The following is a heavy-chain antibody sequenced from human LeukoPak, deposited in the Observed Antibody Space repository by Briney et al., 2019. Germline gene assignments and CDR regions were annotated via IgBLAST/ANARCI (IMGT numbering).Heavy chain of an antibody. CDR3: ARDLEPSSGWTNSVEYYFDY. Sequence: GGSLRLSCAASGFTFSNYAIHWVRQAPGKGLEWVAIISYDGGNKYYAGSVKGRFTISRDNSKNTLYLQMNSLRAEDTAVYYCARDLEPSSGWTNSVEYYFDYWGQGTLVTVSS. V-gene: IGHV3-30*04. D-gene: IGHD6-19*01. CDR1: GFTFSNYA. J-gene: IGHJ4*02. CDR2: ISYDGGNK.